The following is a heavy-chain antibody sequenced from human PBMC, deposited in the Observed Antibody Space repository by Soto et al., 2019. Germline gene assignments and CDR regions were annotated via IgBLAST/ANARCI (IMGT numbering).Heavy chain of an antibody. CDR2: ISGSGGST. CDR3: AKITLVVPAAAADY. V-gene: IGHV3-23*01. CDR1: GFTFSSYA. D-gene: IGHD2-2*01. J-gene: IGHJ4*02. Sequence: GGSLRLSCAASGFTFSSYAMSWVRQAPGKGLEWVSAISGSGGSTYYADSVKGRFTISRDNSKNTLYLQMNSLRAEDTAVYYCAKITLVVPAAAADYWGQGTLVTVSS.